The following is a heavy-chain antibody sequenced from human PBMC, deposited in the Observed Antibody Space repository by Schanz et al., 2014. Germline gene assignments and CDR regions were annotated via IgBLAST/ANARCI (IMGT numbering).Heavy chain of an antibody. CDR1: GFTFNSYA. D-gene: IGHD3-3*01. CDR3: ARGIDVSDFWSGSPPKGGANDY. V-gene: IGHV3-23*01. CDR2: ISHSGGSK. Sequence: DVQLLESGGGLVQPGGSLRLSCAASGFTFNSYAMTWVRQAPGKGLEWVSSISHSGGSKYYADSVKGRFTISRDNSKNTLYLQMNSLRAEDTAVYYCARGIDVSDFWSGSPPKGGANDYWGQGTLVTVSS. J-gene: IGHJ4*02.